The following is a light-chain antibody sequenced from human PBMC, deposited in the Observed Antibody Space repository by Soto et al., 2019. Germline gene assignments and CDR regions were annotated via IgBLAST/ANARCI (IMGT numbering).Light chain of an antibody. CDR1: QSISSN. V-gene: IGKV3-15*01. CDR3: QQYNNWPRAT. J-gene: IGKJ4*01. CDR2: RTS. Sequence: VRPQYPATLSVSPGERATLSCMASQSISSNLAWYQQKPGQAPRLLMFRTSSRATGFPARFSGSGSGTEFNLTISSLQSEDFGVYYCQQYNNWPRATFGGGTKVDIK.